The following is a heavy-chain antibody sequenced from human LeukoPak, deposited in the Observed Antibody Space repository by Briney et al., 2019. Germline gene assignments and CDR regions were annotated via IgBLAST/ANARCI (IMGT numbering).Heavy chain of an antibody. J-gene: IGHJ4*02. CDR3: ARDRPTGASRVFVVQ. Sequence: NPGGSLRLSCTASGVTFRAYAMTWVRQAPGKGVEWISSMSSGSRYIYYADSVRGRFTISRDNTKNSLYLVMNNLRAEDTAIYYCARDRPTGASRVFVVQWGQGTPVTVS. V-gene: IGHV3-21*06. CDR1: GVTFRAYA. CDR2: MSSGSRYI. D-gene: IGHD3-3*01.